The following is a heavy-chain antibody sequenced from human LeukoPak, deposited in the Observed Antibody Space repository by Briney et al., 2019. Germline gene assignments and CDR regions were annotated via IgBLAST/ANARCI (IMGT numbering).Heavy chain of an antibody. D-gene: IGHD4-17*01. Sequence: GGSLRLSCAASGFTFSSFWMSWVRQAPGKGLEWVAHIKQDGSEKYYVDSVKGRFTISRDNAKNSAYLQMNSLRGEDTAFYYCARGKDGDYAYLDYWGQGTLVTVSS. CDR1: GFTFSSFW. CDR2: IKQDGSEK. V-gene: IGHV3-7*01. CDR3: ARGKDGDYAYLDY. J-gene: IGHJ4*02.